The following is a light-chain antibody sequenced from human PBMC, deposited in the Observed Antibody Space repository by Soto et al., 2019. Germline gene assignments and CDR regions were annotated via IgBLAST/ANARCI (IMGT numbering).Light chain of an antibody. J-gene: IGKJ1*01. V-gene: IGKV3-15*01. CDR1: QSVSSN. Sequence: EIVMTQSPATLSVSQGERATLSCRASQSVSSNLAWYQQKPGQVPRLLIYGASTRATGIPARFSGSGSGTEFTLTISSLQSEDFAVYYCQHYNNLWAFGQGTRVEI. CDR3: QHYNNLWA. CDR2: GAS.